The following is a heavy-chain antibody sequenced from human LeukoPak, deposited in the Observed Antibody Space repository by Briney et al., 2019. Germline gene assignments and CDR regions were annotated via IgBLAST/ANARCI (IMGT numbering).Heavy chain of an antibody. CDR1: GFTFSTYS. J-gene: IGHJ4*02. CDR2: TSSSSTYI. CDR3: ARGGRGTYFDYFDY. D-gene: IGHD1-26*01. Sequence: PGGSLRLSCAASGFTFSTYSMNWVRQAPGKGLEWVSSTSSSSTYIYYADSVQGRFTISRDSAKNSLYLQMNSLRAEDTAVYYCARGGRGTYFDYFDYRGQGTLVTVSS. V-gene: IGHV3-21*01.